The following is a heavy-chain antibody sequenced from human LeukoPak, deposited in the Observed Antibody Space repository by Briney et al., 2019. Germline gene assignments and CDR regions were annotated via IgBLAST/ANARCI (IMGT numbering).Heavy chain of an antibody. CDR1: GGSISSGGYY. CDR2: IYHSGST. J-gene: IGHJ4*02. CDR3: ARTTAYLSSSSNY. V-gene: IGHV4-30-2*01. D-gene: IGHD6-6*01. Sequence: MPSQTLSLTCTVSGGSISSGGYYWSWIRQPPGKGLEWIGYIYHSGSTYYNPSLKSRVTISVDRSKNQFSLKLSSVTAADTAVYYCARTTAYLSSSSNYWGQGTLVTVSS.